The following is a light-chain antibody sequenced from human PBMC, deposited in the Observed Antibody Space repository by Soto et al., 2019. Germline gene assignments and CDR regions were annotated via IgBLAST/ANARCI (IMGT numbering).Light chain of an antibody. CDR1: QSVDSN. Sequence: EILMTQSPATLSVSPGERATLSCRASQSVDSNLAWYQQKPGQAPRLLIYGASTRATGISARFSGSGSGTEFTLTIGSLQSEDSAVYYCQQYQNLWTFGQGTKVDIK. CDR2: GAS. CDR3: QQYQNLWT. V-gene: IGKV3-15*01. J-gene: IGKJ1*01.